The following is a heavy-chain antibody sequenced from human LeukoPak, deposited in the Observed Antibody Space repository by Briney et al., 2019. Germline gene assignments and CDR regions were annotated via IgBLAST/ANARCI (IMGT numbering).Heavy chain of an antibody. CDR2: ISWDVGST. V-gene: IGHV3-43D*03. CDR1: GFTFDDYA. CDR3: AKDPGTGEDYYYYMDV. Sequence: GGSLRLSCAASGFTFDDYAMHWVRQAPGKGLEWVSLISWDVGSTYYADSVKGRFTISRDNSKNSLYLQMNSLRAEDTALYYCAKDPGTGEDYYYYMDVWGKGTTVTVSS. J-gene: IGHJ6*03. D-gene: IGHD4-17*01.